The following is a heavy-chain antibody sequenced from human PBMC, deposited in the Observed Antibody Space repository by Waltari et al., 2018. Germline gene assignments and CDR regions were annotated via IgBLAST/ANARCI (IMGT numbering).Heavy chain of an antibody. Sequence: QVQLQESGPGLVKPSETLSLTCAVSGYSISSGYYWGWIRQPPGKGLEWIGSIYHSGSTYSNPSLKSRVTISVDTSKNQFSLKLSSVTAADTAVYYCARGSSSWPFDYWGQGTLVTVSS. J-gene: IGHJ4*02. CDR2: IYHSGST. D-gene: IGHD6-13*01. CDR3: ARGSSSWPFDY. V-gene: IGHV4-38-2*01. CDR1: GYSISSGYY.